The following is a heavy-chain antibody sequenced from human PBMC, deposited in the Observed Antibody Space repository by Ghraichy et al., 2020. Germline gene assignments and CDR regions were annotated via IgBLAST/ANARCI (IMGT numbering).Heavy chain of an antibody. CDR3: AKDPTPDTFDL. CDR1: GFTFSNYN. CDR2: ISGTGYAK. J-gene: IGHJ3*01. Sequence: GGSLSLSCAASGFTFSNYNINWVRQAPGKGLEWVSTISGTGYAKYYADSVKGRFTMSRANSTNTAYLQLTSLRAEDTDIYFCAKDPTPDTFDLWGQGTLVTVSP. V-gene: IGHV3-23*01.